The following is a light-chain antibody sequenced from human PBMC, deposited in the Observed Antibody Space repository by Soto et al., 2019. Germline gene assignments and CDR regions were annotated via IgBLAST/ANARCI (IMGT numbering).Light chain of an antibody. V-gene: IGKV3-20*01. J-gene: IGKJ1*01. CDR3: HQYGTSPWT. CDR2: AAT. CDR1: QSVGSNY. Sequence: EIVLTQSPGTLSLSPGERATLSCRASQSVGSNYLAWYQQKPGQAPRVLIFAATSRAAGIPARFSGSGSGSDFTLTISGLEPEDFAVYYCHQYGTSPWTFGQGTKVEIK.